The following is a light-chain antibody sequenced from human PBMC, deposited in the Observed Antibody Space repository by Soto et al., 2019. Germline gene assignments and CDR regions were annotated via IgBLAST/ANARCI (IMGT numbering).Light chain of an antibody. Sequence: QSALTQPPSASGSPGQSVTISCSGTSSDIGAYKYVSWYQHHSGKVPRLIIYEVNKRPSGVPDRFSGSKSGNTASLIVSGLQAEEEADYYCSSYGGSNNFVVFGGGTKLTVL. CDR2: EVN. V-gene: IGLV2-8*01. CDR3: SSYGGSNNFVV. CDR1: SSDIGAYKY. J-gene: IGLJ3*02.